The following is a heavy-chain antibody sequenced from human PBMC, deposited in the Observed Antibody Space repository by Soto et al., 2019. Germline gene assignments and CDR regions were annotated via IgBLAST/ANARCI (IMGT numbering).Heavy chain of an antibody. J-gene: IGHJ4*02. CDR1: SGSISTSSYF. D-gene: IGHD4-17*01. CDR2: VYYLGNT. Sequence: QLQLQESGPGLVKPSETLSLTCTVSSGSISTSSYFWGWIRQPPGGGLEWIGSVYYLGNTWYNSSLKSRVAISVDTSKNQFSVELSSVTAADTAEYYCARQSPSGDPDYWGQGTLVTVSS. CDR3: ARQSPSGDPDY. V-gene: IGHV4-39*01.